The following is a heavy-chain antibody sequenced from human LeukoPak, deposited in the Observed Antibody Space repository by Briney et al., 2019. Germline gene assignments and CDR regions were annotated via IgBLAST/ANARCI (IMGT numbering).Heavy chain of an antibody. CDR2: IKGDGSGA. CDR3: ACTSRPIDA. Sequence: GGSLRLSCAASGFTFSAYWMHWVRQAPGKGLVWVSRIKGDGSGASYADSVKGRFTISRDNAKNTLYLEMKSLRAEDTAVYYCACTSRPIDAWGQGTLVTVSS. J-gene: IGHJ5*02. D-gene: IGHD2-8*01. CDR1: GFTFSAYW. V-gene: IGHV3-74*01.